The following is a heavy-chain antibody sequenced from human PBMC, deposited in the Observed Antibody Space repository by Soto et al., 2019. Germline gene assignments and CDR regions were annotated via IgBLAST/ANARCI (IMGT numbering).Heavy chain of an antibody. CDR2: ISWDGGST. V-gene: IGHV3-43*01. Sequence: EVQLVESGGVVVQPGGSLRLSCAASGFTFDDYTMHWVRQAPGKGLEWVSLISWDGGSTYYADSVKGRFTISRDNSKNSLYMHMNSLRNEDTALYYCAKDTGEYSGSYLDPWGLGTLVTVSS. D-gene: IGHD1-26*01. CDR3: AKDTGEYSGSYLDP. J-gene: IGHJ5*02. CDR1: GFTFDDYT.